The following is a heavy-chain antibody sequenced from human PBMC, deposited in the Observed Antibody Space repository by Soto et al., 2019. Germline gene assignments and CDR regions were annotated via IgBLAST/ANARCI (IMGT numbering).Heavy chain of an antibody. CDR2: IYYSGSA. D-gene: IGHD3-16*01. Sequence: SETLSLTCTVSGGXISSSSYYWGWIRQPPGKGLEWIGSIYYSGSAYYNPSLKSRVTISVDTSKNQFSLKLSSVTAADTAVYYCAGQYYDYGLQLYGMDVWGQGTTVTVSS. CDR1: GGXISSSSYY. J-gene: IGHJ6*02. V-gene: IGHV4-39*01. CDR3: AGQYYDYGLQLYGMDV.